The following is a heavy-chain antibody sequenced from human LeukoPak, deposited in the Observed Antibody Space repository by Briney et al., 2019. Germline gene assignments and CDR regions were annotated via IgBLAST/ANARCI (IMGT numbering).Heavy chain of an antibody. CDR1: GYTFTGYY. CDR3: AREFSRLRGVIGY. V-gene: IGHV1-2*02. J-gene: IGHJ4*02. Sequence: ASVKVSCKASGYTFTGYYMHWVRQAPGQGLEWMGWINPNSGGTNYAQKFQGRVTMTRDTSISTAYMELSRLRSDDTAVYYCAREFSRLRGVIGYWGQGTLVTVSS. D-gene: IGHD3-10*01. CDR2: INPNSGGT.